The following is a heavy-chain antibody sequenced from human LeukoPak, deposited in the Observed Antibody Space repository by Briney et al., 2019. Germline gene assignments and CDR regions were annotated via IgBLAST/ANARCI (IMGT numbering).Heavy chain of an antibody. CDR3: ARRRHCGGDCYSEGDAFDI. CDR2: IYYSGST. CDR1: GGSISSYY. V-gene: IGHV4-59*08. D-gene: IGHD2-21*02. J-gene: IGHJ3*02. Sequence: PSEALSLTCTVSGGSISSYYWSWIRQPPGKGLEWIGYIYYSGSTYYNPSLKSRVTISVATSKNQFSLKLSSVTAADTAVYYCARRRHCGGDCYSEGDAFDIWGQGTMVTVSS.